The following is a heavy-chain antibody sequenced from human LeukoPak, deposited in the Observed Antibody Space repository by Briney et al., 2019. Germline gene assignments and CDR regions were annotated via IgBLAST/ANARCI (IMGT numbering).Heavy chain of an antibody. J-gene: IGHJ2*01. D-gene: IGHD3-10*01. CDR2: IYPGDSET. CDR3: ARLRVTMIRGVIIPRGNYCYFDL. V-gene: IGHV5-51*01. CDR1: GYRFTTYW. Sequence: GESLKISCKASGYRFTTYWIGWVRQMPGKGLEWMGFIYPGDSETRYSPSFQGQVTISADKSITTAYLQWSSLKASDTAMYYCARLRVTMIRGVIIPRGNYCYFDLWGRGTLVTVSS.